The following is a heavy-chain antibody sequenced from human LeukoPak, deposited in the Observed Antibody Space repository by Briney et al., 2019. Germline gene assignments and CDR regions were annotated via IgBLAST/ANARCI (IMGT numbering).Heavy chain of an antibody. CDR3: ARDDYGGAPWFDP. CDR2: ISSSSSYI. V-gene: IGHV3-21*01. J-gene: IGHJ5*02. Sequence: PGGSLRLSCAASGFTFSSYSMNWVRQAPGKGLEWVSSISSSSSYIYYADSVKGRFTTSRDNAKNSLYLQMNSLRAEDTAVYYCARDDYGGAPWFDPWGQGTLVTVSS. D-gene: IGHD3-16*01. CDR1: GFTFSSYS.